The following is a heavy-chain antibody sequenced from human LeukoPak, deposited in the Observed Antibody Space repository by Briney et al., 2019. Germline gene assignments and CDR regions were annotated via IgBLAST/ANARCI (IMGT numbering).Heavy chain of an antibody. J-gene: IGHJ4*02. Sequence: SETLSLTCTVSGGSINSSYYYWGWIRQPPGKGLEWIGSFYYRGTTYYNLSLKSRVSISVDTSNNHFSLKLSSVTAADTAVYYCARRAYSGYATSLYFDYWGQGTLVTVSS. CDR2: FYYRGTT. CDR1: GGSINSSYYY. D-gene: IGHD5-12*01. V-gene: IGHV4-39*02. CDR3: ARRAYSGYATSLYFDY.